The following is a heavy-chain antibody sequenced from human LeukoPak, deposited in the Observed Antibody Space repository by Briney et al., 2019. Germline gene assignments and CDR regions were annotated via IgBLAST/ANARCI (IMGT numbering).Heavy chain of an antibody. CDR2: IKEDGNEK. CDR3: AIGRAMER. Sequence: GGSLRLSCAASGFIFSDFYMTWVRQAPGKGLEWVANIKEDGNEKHYVDSVKGRFTISRDNAKNSLFLQMDSLRVEDTAVYYCAIGRAMERWGQGTLVTVSS. D-gene: IGHD1-26*01. V-gene: IGHV3-7*03. CDR1: GFIFSDFY. J-gene: IGHJ4*02.